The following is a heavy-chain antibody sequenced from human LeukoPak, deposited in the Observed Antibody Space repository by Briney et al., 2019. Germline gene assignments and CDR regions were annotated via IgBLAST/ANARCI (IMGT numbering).Heavy chain of an antibody. V-gene: IGHV4-61*02. CDR2: IYTSGST. CDR3: ASGRHSYWFDP. J-gene: IGHJ5*02. Sequence: SETLSLTCTVSGGSISSGSYYWSWIRQPAGKGLEWIGRIYTSGSTNYNPSLKSRVTISVDTSKNQFSLKLSSVTAADTAVYYCASGRHSYWFDPWGQGTLVTVSS. D-gene: IGHD2-15*01. CDR1: GGSISSGSYY.